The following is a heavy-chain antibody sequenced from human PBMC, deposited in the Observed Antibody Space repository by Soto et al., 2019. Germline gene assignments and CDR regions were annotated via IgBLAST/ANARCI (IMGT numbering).Heavy chain of an antibody. CDR2: IIPIFGTA. CDR1: GGTFSSYA. Sequence: QVQLVQSGAEVKKPASSVKVSCKASGGTFSSYAISWVRQAPGQGIEWMGGIIPIFGTANYAQKCQGRVTITADEYTSTAYMELSSLRSEDTAVYDCARSVRFLEWFAYWGQGTMVTVSS. CDR3: ARSVRFLEWFAY. V-gene: IGHV1-69*01. J-gene: IGHJ4*02. D-gene: IGHD3-3*01.